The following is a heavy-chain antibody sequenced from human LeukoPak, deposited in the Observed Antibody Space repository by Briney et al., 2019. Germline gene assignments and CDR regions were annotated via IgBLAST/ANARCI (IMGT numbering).Heavy chain of an antibody. CDR3: ARSPPGYYYFVY. CDR1: GYTFTIYY. D-gene: IGHD6-25*01. V-gene: IGHV1-46*01. J-gene: IGHJ4*02. Sequence: GASVKVSCKASGYTFTIYYMHCVPQAPGQGLEWMRVINPSGGGTTYAQKFQRRVTMTRDMSTSTVYMELSGLRSEDTVMYYCARSPPGYYYFVYWGQGTLVTVSS. CDR2: INPSGGGT.